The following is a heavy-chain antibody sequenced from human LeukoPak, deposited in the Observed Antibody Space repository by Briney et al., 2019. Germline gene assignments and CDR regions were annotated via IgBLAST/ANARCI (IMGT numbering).Heavy chain of an antibody. D-gene: IGHD2-2*01. Sequence: GGSLRLSCAASGFTFSSYAMSWVRQAPGKGLEWVSAISGSGGSTYYADSVKGQFTISRDNSKNTLYLQMNSLRAEDTAVYYCAKDRPYCSSTSCYQEYYFDYWGQGTLVTVSS. CDR2: ISGSGGST. J-gene: IGHJ4*02. CDR3: AKDRPYCSSTSCYQEYYFDY. V-gene: IGHV3-23*01. CDR1: GFTFSSYA.